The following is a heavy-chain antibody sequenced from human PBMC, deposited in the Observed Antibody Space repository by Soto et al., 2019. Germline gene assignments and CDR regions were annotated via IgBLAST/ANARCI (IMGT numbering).Heavy chain of an antibody. D-gene: IGHD2-15*01. CDR3: ERDCSGGRCYPY. V-gene: IGHV3-21*01. CDR1: GFTFSSDS. J-gene: IGHJ4*02. Sequence: GGSLRLSCAASGFTFSSDSMNWVRQAPGEGLEWVSSSSSSSSYIYYADPVKDRFTISRDNAKNSLYLQMISLRDEDMAVYYCERDCSGGRCYPYWGQGILVNVSS. CDR2: SSSSSSYI.